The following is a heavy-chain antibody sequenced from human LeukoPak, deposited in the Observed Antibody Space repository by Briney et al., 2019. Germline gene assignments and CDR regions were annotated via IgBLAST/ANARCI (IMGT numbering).Heavy chain of an antibody. CDR2: TSGDGITT. CDR1: GFTFHNYA. Sequence: QPGGSLRLSCAASGFTFHNYAIHWVRQAPGKGLEWVSLTSGDGITTYFADSVKGRFTISRDNSKSSLFLQMNSLRTEDTALHYCARDHVYGGADYWGQGTLVTVSS. D-gene: IGHD5/OR15-5a*01. V-gene: IGHV3-43*02. J-gene: IGHJ4*02. CDR3: ARDHVYGGADY.